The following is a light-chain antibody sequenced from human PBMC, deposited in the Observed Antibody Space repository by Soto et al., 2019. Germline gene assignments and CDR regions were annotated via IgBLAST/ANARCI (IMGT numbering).Light chain of an antibody. CDR1: QSDSSN. J-gene: IGKJ1*01. Sequence: EIVMTQSPATLSVSPGERATLSCRASQSDSSNLAWYQQKPGQAPRLLIYRASTRATGIPARFSGSGSGTEFTLTISSLQSEDFAVYYCQQYNNWPRTFGQGTKVEIK. V-gene: IGKV3-15*01. CDR3: QQYNNWPRT. CDR2: RAS.